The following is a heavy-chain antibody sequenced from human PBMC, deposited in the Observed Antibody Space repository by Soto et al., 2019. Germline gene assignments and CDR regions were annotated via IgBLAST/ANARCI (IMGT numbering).Heavy chain of an antibody. CDR1: GGSFSGYY. D-gene: IGHD2-8*02. CDR2: INQSGST. J-gene: IGHJ6*02. V-gene: IGHV4-34*01. CDR3: ARGWFKRCTAGGVYYYCGMDV. Sequence: LSLTCAVYGGSFSGYYWSWIRQPPGKGLEWIGEINQSGSTNYNPSLKSRVTISVDTSKNQFSLKLSSVTAADTAVYYCARGWFKRCTAGGVYYYCGMDVWGQGTTVTVSS.